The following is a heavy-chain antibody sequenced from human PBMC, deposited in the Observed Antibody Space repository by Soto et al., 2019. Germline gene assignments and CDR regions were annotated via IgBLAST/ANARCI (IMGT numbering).Heavy chain of an antibody. Sequence: PSETLSLTSTVSGGSISIYYWSWIRQPPGKGLEWIGYIYYSGSTNYNPSLKSRVTISVDTSKNQSSLKLSSVTAADTAVYYCARGGVPAAIYYYYYYMDVWGKGTTVTVSS. CDR3: ARGGVPAAIYYYYYYMDV. V-gene: IGHV4-59*01. CDR2: IYYSGST. D-gene: IGHD2-2*02. CDR1: GGSISIYY. J-gene: IGHJ6*03.